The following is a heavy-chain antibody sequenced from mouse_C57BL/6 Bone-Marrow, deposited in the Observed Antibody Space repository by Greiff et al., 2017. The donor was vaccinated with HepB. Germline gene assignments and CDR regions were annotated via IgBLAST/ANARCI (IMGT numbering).Heavy chain of an antibody. CDR2: IYPYNGVS. Sequence: VQLQQSGPELVKPGASVKISCKASGYSFTGYYMHWVKQSHGNILDWIGYIYPYNGVSSYNQKFKGKATLTVDKSSSTAYMELRSLTSEDSAVYYCAKPYYYGSSSWFAYWGQGTTLTVSS. CDR3: AKPYYYGSSSWFAY. V-gene: IGHV1-31*01. D-gene: IGHD1-1*01. CDR1: GYSFTGYY. J-gene: IGHJ2*01.